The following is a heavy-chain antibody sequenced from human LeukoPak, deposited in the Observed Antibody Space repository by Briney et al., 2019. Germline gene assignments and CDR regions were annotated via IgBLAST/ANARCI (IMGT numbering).Heavy chain of an antibody. Sequence: GASVKVSCKASGYTFTSYDISWVRQAPGQGLEWMAWMNPNSGNTGYAQKFQGRVTMTMNTSIGTAYMELNSLRSEDTAVYYCARTASGVGYNYGPVGYWGQGTLVTVSS. D-gene: IGHD5-18*01. CDR2: MNPNSGNT. CDR3: ARTASGVGYNYGPVGY. J-gene: IGHJ4*02. CDR1: GYTFTSYD. V-gene: IGHV1-8*01.